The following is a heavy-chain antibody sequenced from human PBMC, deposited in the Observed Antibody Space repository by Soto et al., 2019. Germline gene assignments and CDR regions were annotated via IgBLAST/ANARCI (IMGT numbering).Heavy chain of an antibody. D-gene: IGHD5-18*01. J-gene: IGHJ4*02. Sequence: GGSLRLSCAASGFTFRSYSMNWVRQAPGKGLEWVSHISSSGSTKYHADSVKGRFTISRDNGKNSLYLQMNSLRAEDTAVYYCASRGYSYGAHFDYWGQGTLVTVSS. V-gene: IGHV3-48*01. CDR3: ASRGYSYGAHFDY. CDR2: ISSSGSTK. CDR1: GFTFRSYS.